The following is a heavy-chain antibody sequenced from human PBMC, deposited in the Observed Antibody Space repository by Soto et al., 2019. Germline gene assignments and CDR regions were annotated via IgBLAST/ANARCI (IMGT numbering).Heavy chain of an antibody. CDR2: IYPGDSDT. D-gene: IGHD5-12*01. CDR3: ARDGTVLVATINIFDY. Sequence: GESLKISCKGSGYSFTSYWIGWVRQMPGKGLEWMGIIYPGDSDTRYSPSFQGQVTISADKSISTAYLQWSSLKASDTAVYYCARDGTVLVATINIFDYWGQGTPVTVS. CDR1: GYSFTSYW. V-gene: IGHV5-51*01. J-gene: IGHJ4*02.